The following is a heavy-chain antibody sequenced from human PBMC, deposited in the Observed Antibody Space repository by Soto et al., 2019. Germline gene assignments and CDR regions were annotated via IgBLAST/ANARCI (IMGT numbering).Heavy chain of an antibody. CDR2: IIPIFGTA. J-gene: IGHJ3*02. D-gene: IGHD6-19*01. Sequence: ASVKVSCKASGGTFSSYAISWVRQAPGQGLEWMGGIIPIFGTANYAQKFQGRVTITADESTSTAYMELSSLRSEDTAVYYCARLYSSGWYGAFDIWGQGTMVTVSS. V-gene: IGHV1-69*13. CDR1: GGTFSSYA. CDR3: ARLYSSGWYGAFDI.